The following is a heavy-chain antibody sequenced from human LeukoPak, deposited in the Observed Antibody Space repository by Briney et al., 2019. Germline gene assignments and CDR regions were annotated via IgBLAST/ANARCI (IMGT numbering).Heavy chain of an antibody. CDR1: GFTFSSYS. CDR2: ITSSSSYI. CDR3: ARVGGQLLGPGWSYFDY. Sequence: PGGSLRLSCAASGFTFSSYSMTWVRQAPGKGLEWVSCITSSSSYIYYADSVQGRFTISRDNAKNSLYLQMNSLRAEDTAVYYCARVGGQLLGPGWSYFDYWGQGTLVTVSS. V-gene: IGHV3-21*01. J-gene: IGHJ4*02. D-gene: IGHD6-19*01.